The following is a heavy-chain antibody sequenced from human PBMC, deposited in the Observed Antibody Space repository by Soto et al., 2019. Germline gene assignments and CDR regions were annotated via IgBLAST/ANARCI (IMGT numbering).Heavy chain of an antibody. CDR2: ISWDSGNI. Sequence: EVQLVESGGGLVQPGRSLRLSCAASSFTFGDYAMHWVRQTPGKGLEWVSCISWDSGNIVYVDSVEGRFTISRDNAKNSLFLQMNSQRPEDTAFYYCTKGYTTSCFAHFDYWGQGALVTVSS. D-gene: IGHD2-2*01. CDR3: TKGYTTSCFAHFDY. V-gene: IGHV3-9*01. J-gene: IGHJ4*02. CDR1: SFTFGDYA.